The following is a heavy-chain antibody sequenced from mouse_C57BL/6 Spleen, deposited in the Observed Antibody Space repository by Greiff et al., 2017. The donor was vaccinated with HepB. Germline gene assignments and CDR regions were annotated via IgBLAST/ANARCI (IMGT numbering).Heavy chain of an antibody. CDR3: VHVVYYFDY. V-gene: IGHV1-82*01. Sequence: QVQLQQSGPELVKPGASVKISCKASGYAFSSSWMNWVKQRPGKGLEWIGRIYPGDGDTNYNGKFKGKATLTADKSSSTAYMQLSSLTSEDSAVYFCVHVVYYFDYWGQGTTLTVSS. D-gene: IGHD1-1*01. CDR2: IYPGDGDT. CDR1: GYAFSSSW. J-gene: IGHJ2*01.